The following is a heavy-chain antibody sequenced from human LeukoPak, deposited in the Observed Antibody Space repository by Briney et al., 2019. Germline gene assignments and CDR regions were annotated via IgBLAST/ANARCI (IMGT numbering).Heavy chain of an antibody. V-gene: IGHV4-59*08. CDR1: GGSISSYY. J-gene: IGHJ4*02. D-gene: IGHD6-19*01. Sequence: SETLSLTCTVSGGSISSYYWSWIRQPPGKGLEWIGYIYYSGSTNYNPSLKSRVTISVDTSKNQFSLKLSSVTAAGTAVYYCARRRAVAGTRRGYFFDYWGQGTLVTVSS. CDR2: IYYSGST. CDR3: ARRRAVAGTRRGYFFDY.